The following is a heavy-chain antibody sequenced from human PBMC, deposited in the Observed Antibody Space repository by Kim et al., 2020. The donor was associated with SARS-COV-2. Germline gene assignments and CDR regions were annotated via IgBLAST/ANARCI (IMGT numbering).Heavy chain of an antibody. CDR2: IFSLGDT. V-gene: IGHV4-39*01. J-gene: IGHJ6*02. Sequence: SETLSLTCSVSGVSLSTSTYIWAWIRQSPGKGLEWIGTIFSLGDTYYNPSLNSRVSISVDTSKSQVSLVLRSVTAADSAVYFCGRPVDPPGVFANLGGDVWGQGTSVTVSS. CDR1: GVSLSTSTYI. D-gene: IGHD2-8*01. CDR3: GRPVDPPGVFANLGGDV.